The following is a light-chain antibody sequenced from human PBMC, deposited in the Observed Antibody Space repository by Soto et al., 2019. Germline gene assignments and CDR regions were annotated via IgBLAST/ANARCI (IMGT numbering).Light chain of an antibody. J-gene: IGKJ1*01. CDR3: QQYNSYST. Sequence: DIQMTQSPSTLSASVGDRVTITCRASQNIGSWLAWYQQKPGKAPKLLIYDASSLESGVPSRFSGSGSGTEFTLTISRLQPDDFATYNCQQYNSYSTFGQGTKVEIK. CDR2: DAS. V-gene: IGKV1-5*01. CDR1: QNIGSW.